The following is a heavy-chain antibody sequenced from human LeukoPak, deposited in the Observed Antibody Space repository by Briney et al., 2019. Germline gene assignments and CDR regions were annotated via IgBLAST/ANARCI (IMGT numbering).Heavy chain of an antibody. D-gene: IGHD4-17*01. CDR2: ISGSTGST. Sequence: PGGSLRLSCAASGFTFSNYAMNWVRQAPGKGLEWVSLISGSTGSTYYADSVKGRFSISRDNSKNTLYLQMNSLRAEDTAVYYCARHLSGDDIWGQGTMVTVSS. V-gene: IGHV3-23*01. J-gene: IGHJ3*02. CDR1: GFTFSNYA. CDR3: ARHLSGDDI.